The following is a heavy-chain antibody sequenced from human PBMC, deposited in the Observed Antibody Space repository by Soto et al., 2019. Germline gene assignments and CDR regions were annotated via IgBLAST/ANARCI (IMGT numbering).Heavy chain of an antibody. J-gene: IGHJ4*02. D-gene: IGHD4-17*01. Sequence: QVQLVQSGAEVKKPGASVKVSCKASGYTFTGYSVGWVRQAPGQGLEWMGWISAYSGDTYYKQRFQDRLTMTTDASTSTAYMELRSLRSDDTAVYYCARPSGSYGDYAWSLKYWGQGTLVTVSS. V-gene: IGHV1-18*01. CDR1: GYTFTGYS. CDR3: ARPSGSYGDYAWSLKY. CDR2: ISAYSGDT.